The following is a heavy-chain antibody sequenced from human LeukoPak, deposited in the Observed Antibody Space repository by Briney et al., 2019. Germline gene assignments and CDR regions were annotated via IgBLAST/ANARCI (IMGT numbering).Heavy chain of an antibody. D-gene: IGHD6-19*01. J-gene: IGHJ3*02. Sequence: GRSLRLSCAASGFIFSSYDMHWVCQAPGKGLEWVAAIWYDGSNKYYADSVKGRFTISRDNSKNTLYLQMNSLRAEDAAVYYCARDSSSGWFDAFDIWGQGTMVTVS. V-gene: IGHV3-33*01. CDR3: ARDSSSGWFDAFDI. CDR1: GFIFSSYD. CDR2: IWYDGSNK.